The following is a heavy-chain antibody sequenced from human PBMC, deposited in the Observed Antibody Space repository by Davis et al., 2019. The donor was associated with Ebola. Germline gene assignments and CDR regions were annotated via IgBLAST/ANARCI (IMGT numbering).Heavy chain of an antibody. CDR2: IYHSGST. CDR3: ARDHSIAARPGAFDI. D-gene: IGHD6-6*01. CDR1: GGSISSGGYS. V-gene: IGHV4-30-2*01. J-gene: IGHJ3*02. Sequence: PSETLSLTCAVSGGSISSGGYSWSWIRQPPGKGLEWIGYIYHSGSTYYNPSLKSRVTISVDRSKNQFSLKLSSVTAADTAVYYCARDHSIAARPGAFDIWGQGTMVTVSS.